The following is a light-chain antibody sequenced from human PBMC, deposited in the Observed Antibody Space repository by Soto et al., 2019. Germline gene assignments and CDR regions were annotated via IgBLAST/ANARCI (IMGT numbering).Light chain of an antibody. CDR2: DVS. J-gene: IGLJ3*02. V-gene: IGLV2-14*03. Sequence: QSALTQPASVSGSPGQSITISCTGTSCDVGGCNYVPWHQQHPGKAPKLMIFDVSNRPSGVSNRFSGSKSGNTASLTISVFQAEDESDYFRSSYRNTPTLEVFGGGTKLTVL. CDR1: SCDVGGCNY. CDR3: SSYRNTPTLEV.